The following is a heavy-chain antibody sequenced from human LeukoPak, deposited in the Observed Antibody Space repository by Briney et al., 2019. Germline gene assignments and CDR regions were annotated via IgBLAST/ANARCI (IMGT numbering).Heavy chain of an antibody. J-gene: IGHJ4*02. CDR3: VRDQNY. Sequence: GGSLRLSCAASGFTVSNTYMSWVRQGPGKGLEWVSVIDDGGGAHYADSVKGRFSISSDNSHNTLYLQMNSLRAEDTAVYYCVRDQNYWGQGTLVTVSS. CDR1: GFTVSNTY. V-gene: IGHV3-66*01. CDR2: IDDGGGA.